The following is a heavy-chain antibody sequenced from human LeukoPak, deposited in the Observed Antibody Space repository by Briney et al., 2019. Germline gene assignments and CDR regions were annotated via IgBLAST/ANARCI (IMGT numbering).Heavy chain of an antibody. CDR1: GFTLSGYW. CDR3: AKGRGMDV. V-gene: IGHV3-7*01. J-gene: IGHJ6*04. CDR2: IKQDGSEK. Sequence: GGSLRLSCAASGFTLSGYWMSWVSQAPGKGLEWVANIKQDGSEKYYVDSVKGRFTISRDNAKNSLFLQMNSLRAEDTAVYYCAKGRGMDVWGEGTTVTVSS.